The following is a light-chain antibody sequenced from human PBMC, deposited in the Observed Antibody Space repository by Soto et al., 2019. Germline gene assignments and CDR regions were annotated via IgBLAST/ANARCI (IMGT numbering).Light chain of an antibody. Sequence: IPMTQSPSTLSASVGDRVTITCRASETINNWLAWYQQKPGIAPKLLIYDAYILESGVPSRFSGSGSGTEFTLTISSLQPDDLATYYCQQYTSYSWTFGQGTKV. CDR1: ETINNW. J-gene: IGKJ1*01. V-gene: IGKV1-5*01. CDR2: DAY. CDR3: QQYTSYSWT.